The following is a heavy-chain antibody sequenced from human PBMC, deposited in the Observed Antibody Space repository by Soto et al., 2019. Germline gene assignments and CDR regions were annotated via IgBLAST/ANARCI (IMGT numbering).Heavy chain of an antibody. CDR3: TRDSSGYRLIAFDI. Sequence: PGGSLRLSCTASGFTFGDYAMSWVRQAPGKGLEWVGFIRSKAYGGTTEYAASVKGRFTISRDDSKSIAYLQMNSLKTEDTAAYYCTRDSSGYRLIAFDIWGQGTMVTVSS. V-gene: IGHV3-49*04. CDR1: GFTFGDYA. D-gene: IGHD3-22*01. J-gene: IGHJ3*02. CDR2: IRSKAYGGTT.